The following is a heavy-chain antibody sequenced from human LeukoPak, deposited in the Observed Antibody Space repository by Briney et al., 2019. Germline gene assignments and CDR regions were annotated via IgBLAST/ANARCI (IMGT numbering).Heavy chain of an antibody. V-gene: IGHV4-61*08. J-gene: IGHJ5*02. Sequence: PSETLSLTCTVSGGSISSGDYYWSWIRQPPGKGLEWIGYIYYSGSTNYNPSLKSRVTISVDTSKNQFSLRLSSVTAADTAVYYCARLGSTIFGVVKNWFDPWGQGTLVTVSS. CDR3: ARLGSTIFGVVKNWFDP. CDR2: IYYSGST. CDR1: GGSISSGDYY. D-gene: IGHD3-3*01.